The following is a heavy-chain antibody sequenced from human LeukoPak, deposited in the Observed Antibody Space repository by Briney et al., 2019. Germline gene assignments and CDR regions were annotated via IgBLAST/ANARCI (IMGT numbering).Heavy chain of an antibody. Sequence: PSETLSLTCAVYGGSFSGYYWSWIRQPPGKGLEWIGYIYYSGSTNYNPSLKSRVTMSVDTSKNQFSLKLSSVTAADTAVYHCARDRYYYDSSGYRFDPWGQGTLVTVSS. J-gene: IGHJ5*02. D-gene: IGHD3-22*01. CDR2: IYYSGST. V-gene: IGHV4-34*11. CDR1: GGSFSGYY. CDR3: ARDRYYYDSSGYRFDP.